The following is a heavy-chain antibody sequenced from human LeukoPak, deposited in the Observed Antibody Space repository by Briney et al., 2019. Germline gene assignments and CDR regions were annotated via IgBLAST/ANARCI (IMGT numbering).Heavy chain of an antibody. D-gene: IGHD3-10*01. CDR1: GGSISSSY. CDR3: AREGDYYGSGRSLYFDY. CDR2: IYTSGST. Sequence: PSETLSLTCTVSGGSISSSYWSWIRQPAGKGLEWIGRIYTSGSTNYNPSLKSRVTMSVDTSKNQFSLKLSSVTAADTAVYYCAREGDYYGSGRSLYFDYWGQGTLVTVSS. V-gene: IGHV4-4*07. J-gene: IGHJ4*02.